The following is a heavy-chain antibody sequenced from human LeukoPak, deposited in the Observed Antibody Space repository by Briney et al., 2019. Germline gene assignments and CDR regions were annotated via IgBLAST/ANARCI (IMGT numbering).Heavy chain of an antibody. CDR2: LNPNSGNT. J-gene: IGHJ6*02. CDR3: ARGLGDFWSGYPYYYYYGMDV. V-gene: IGHV1-8*01. D-gene: IGHD3-3*01. Sequence: ASVKVSCKASGYTFTSYDINWVRQAPGQGLEWMGWLNPNSGNTGYAQKFQGRVTMTRNTSISTAYMELSSLRSEDTAVYYCARGLGDFWSGYPYYYYYGMDVWGQGTTVTVSS. CDR1: GYTFTSYD.